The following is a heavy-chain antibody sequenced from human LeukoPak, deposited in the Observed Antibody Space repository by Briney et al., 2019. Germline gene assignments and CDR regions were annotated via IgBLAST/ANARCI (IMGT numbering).Heavy chain of an antibody. CDR1: GGSVSSGSYY. V-gene: IGHV4-61*01. Sequence: SETLSLTCTVSGGSVSSGSYYWSWIRQPPGKGLEWIGYIYYSGSTNYNPSHKSRVTISVDTSKNQFSLKLSSVTAADTAVYYCAREMGAISYFDYWGQGTLVTVSS. CDR2: IYYSGST. CDR3: AREMGAISYFDY. J-gene: IGHJ4*02. D-gene: IGHD1-26*01.